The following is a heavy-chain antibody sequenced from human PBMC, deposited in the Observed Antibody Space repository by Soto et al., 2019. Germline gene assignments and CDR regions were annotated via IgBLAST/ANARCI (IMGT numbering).Heavy chain of an antibody. D-gene: IGHD6-25*01. CDR1: GFTFSDYS. J-gene: IGHJ4*02. Sequence: GGSLRLSCAVSGFTFSDYSMNWVRQAPGKGLEWISYISKSSFTTHYADSVEGRFTISRDNSKNTLYLQVNSLRADDTAVYYCAKVSVGQRVNYWGQGTLVTVSS. CDR2: ISKSSFTT. CDR3: AKVSVGQRVNY. V-gene: IGHV3-48*01.